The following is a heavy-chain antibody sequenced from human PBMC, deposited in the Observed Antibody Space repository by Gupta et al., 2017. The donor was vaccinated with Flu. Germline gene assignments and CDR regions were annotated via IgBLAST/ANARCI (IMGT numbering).Heavy chain of an antibody. CDR3: ARLYGVSVDGSYSTSEY. CDR2: MDPSTGGS. Sequence: PGQGLEWMGRMDPSTGGSMCKQRFEGRVTMNRDTSSSTAYMELSSLTSDDTATYYCARLYGVSVDGSYSTSEYWGQGSHVTVSS. J-gene: IGHJ4*02. D-gene: IGHD3-10*01. V-gene: IGHV1-2*06.